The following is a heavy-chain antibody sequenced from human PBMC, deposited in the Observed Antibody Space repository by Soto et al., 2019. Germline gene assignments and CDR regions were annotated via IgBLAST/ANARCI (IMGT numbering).Heavy chain of an antibody. Sequence: EVRLLESGGGLVQPGGSLRLSCAASGFTFSSYAMSWVRQAPGKGLEWVSTISGSGGGTYYADSMKGRFTISRDNSKNTLYLQMNSLRAADTAVYYCGRCTSTSCHLGSDYWGQGTLVTVSS. V-gene: IGHV3-23*01. CDR1: GFTFSSYA. D-gene: IGHD2-2*01. CDR2: ISGSGGGT. J-gene: IGHJ4*02. CDR3: GRCTSTSCHLGSDY.